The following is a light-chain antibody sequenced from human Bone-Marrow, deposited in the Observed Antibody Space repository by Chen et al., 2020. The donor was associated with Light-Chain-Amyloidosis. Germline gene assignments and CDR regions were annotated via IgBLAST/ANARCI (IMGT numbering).Light chain of an antibody. CDR2: AVS. CDR1: QSVGTN. CDR3: QQRSNWPPSIT. J-gene: IGKJ5*01. V-gene: IGKV3-11*01. Sequence: EIVLTQSPATLSLSPGERATLSCRASQSVGTNLAWYQQKPVQAPRLLIYAVSDRATGIPARFRGSGSGTDFTLTISSLEPADFAVYYCQQRSNWPPSITFGQGTRLDIK.